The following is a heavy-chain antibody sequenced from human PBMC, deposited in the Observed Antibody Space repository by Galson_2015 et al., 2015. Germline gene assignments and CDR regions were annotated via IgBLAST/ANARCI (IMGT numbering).Heavy chain of an antibody. CDR1: GFTFSSYW. D-gene: IGHD3-22*01. Sequence: SLRLSCAASGFTFSSYWMHWVRHAPGKGLVWVSRINSDGSSTSYADSVKGRFTISRDNAKKTLYLQMNNLRAEDTAVYYCARGSSYYYDSSGPNFDYWGQGTLVTVSS. J-gene: IGHJ4*02. V-gene: IGHV3-74*01. CDR2: INSDGSST. CDR3: ARGSSYYYDSSGPNFDY.